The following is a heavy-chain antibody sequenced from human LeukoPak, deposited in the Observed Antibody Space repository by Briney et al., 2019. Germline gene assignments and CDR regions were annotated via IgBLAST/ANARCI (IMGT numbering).Heavy chain of an antibody. CDR1: GYTFTGYY. Sequence: ASVKVSCKASGYTFTGYYMHWVRQAPGQGLEWMGWINPNSGGTNYAQKFQGRVTMTRDTSISTAYMEPSRLRSDDTAVYYCARGSAPLRYFDWFPKCWFDPWGQGTLVTVSS. CDR2: INPNSGGT. D-gene: IGHD3-9*01. J-gene: IGHJ5*02. V-gene: IGHV1-2*02. CDR3: ARGSAPLRYFDWFPKCWFDP.